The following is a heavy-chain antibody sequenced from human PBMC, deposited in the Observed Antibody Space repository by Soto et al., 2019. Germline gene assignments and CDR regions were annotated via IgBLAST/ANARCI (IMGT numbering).Heavy chain of an antibody. CDR3: ASSQGGSTSLDIYYYYYYGMDV. J-gene: IGHJ6*02. CDR2: IIPIFGTA. D-gene: IGHD2-2*01. V-gene: IGHV1-69*01. CDR1: GGTFSSYA. Sequence: QVQLVQPGAEVKKPGSSVKVSCKAPGGTFSSYAISWVRQAPGQGLEWMGGIIPIFGTANYAQTFHVRFTITGDESTSKSYMEMSSLRSEDTAVDYCASSQGGSTSLDIYYYYYYGMDVWGQSTTVTVSS.